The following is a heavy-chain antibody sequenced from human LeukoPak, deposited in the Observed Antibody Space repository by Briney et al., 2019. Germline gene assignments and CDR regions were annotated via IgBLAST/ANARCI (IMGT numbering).Heavy chain of an antibody. V-gene: IGHV3-23*01. J-gene: IGHJ4*02. D-gene: IGHD5-12*01. CDR1: GLTLTSYA. Sequence: GGSLRLSCAGSGLTLTSYAVSWVRQAPGKGLEWVSSISGSGASTCYADSVKGRFTISRDNSNNALYLQMNSLGAEDTAVYYCAKGTRGYTAYYFDFWSQGTLVTVSS. CDR3: AKGTRGYTAYYFDF. CDR2: ISGSGAST.